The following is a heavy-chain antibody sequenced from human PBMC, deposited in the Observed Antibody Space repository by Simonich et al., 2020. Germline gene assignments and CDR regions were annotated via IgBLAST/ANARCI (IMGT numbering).Heavy chain of an antibody. J-gene: IGHJ6*02. V-gene: IGHV3-48*03. Sequence: EVQLVESGGGLVQPGGSLRLSCAASGFTFSSYEMNWVRQAPGNGLEWVSYISSSGSTIYYADSVKGRFTSSRDNAKNSLYLQMNSLRAEDTAVYYCARDFRLQLVEIGTYYYYGMDVWGQGTTVTVSS. CDR2: ISSSGSTI. D-gene: IGHD6-6*01. CDR3: ARDFRLQLVEIGTYYYYGMDV. CDR1: GFTFSSYE.